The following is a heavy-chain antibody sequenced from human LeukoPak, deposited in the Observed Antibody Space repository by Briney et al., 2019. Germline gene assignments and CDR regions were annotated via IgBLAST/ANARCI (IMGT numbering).Heavy chain of an antibody. CDR1: GFTFSSYW. J-gene: IGHJ4*02. CDR2: IKQDGSEK. V-gene: IGHV3-7*03. D-gene: IGHD4-17*01. Sequence: GWSLRLSCAASGFTFSSYWMSWVRQAPGKGLEWVANIKQDGSEKYYLDSVKGRFTISRDNAKNSLCLQMNSLRVEDTAVYYCARGQTTVTNWGQGTLVTVSS. CDR3: ARGQTTVTN.